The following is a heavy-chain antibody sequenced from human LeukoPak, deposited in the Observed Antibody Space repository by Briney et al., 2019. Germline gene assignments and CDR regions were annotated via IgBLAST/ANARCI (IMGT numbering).Heavy chain of an antibody. Sequence: PSETLSLTCTVSGDSLNNYFWTWIRQPAGKGLEWIGRIYSSGTTNYNPSLKSRLIMSVDTSKNQFSLNLSSVTAADTAVYYCARDANARAWDYWGQGILVTVGS. CDR2: IYSSGTT. D-gene: IGHD1-1*01. V-gene: IGHV4-4*07. CDR1: GDSLNNYF. CDR3: ARDANARAWDY. J-gene: IGHJ4*02.